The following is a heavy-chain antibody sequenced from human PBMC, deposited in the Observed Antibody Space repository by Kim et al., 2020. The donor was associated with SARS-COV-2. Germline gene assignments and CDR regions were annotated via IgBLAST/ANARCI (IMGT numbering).Heavy chain of an antibody. V-gene: IGHV3-7*03. CDR2: INQHGSEK. CDR1: GFSFSNHW. CDR3: ARNNAMDV. J-gene: IGHJ6*02. Sequence: GGCLRLSYAASGFSFSNHWMTWVRQAPGRGPEWVANINQHGSEKYYVASVGGRFTISRDDAKNSLYLQMNSLRAEDTATYYCARNNAMDVWGQGTTVTVSS.